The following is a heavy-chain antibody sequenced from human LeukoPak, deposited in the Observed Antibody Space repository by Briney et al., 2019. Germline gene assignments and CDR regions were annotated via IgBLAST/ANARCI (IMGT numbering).Heavy chain of an antibody. J-gene: IGHJ4*02. CDR2: IRYDGSNK. D-gene: IGHD2-2*01. CDR1: VFTFSRYG. Sequence: GRSLRLSCAVSVFTFSRYGMHWVREAPGKGLEWVAFIRYDGSNKYYADSVKGRFTISRDNSKNTLYMQMNSLRAEDTAVYYCAKESNGYCSSTSCLRPFDYWGQGTLVTVSS. CDR3: AKESNGYCSSTSCLRPFDY. V-gene: IGHV3-30*02.